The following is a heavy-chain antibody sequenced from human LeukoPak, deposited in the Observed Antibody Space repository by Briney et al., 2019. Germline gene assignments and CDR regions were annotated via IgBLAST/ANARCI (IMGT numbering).Heavy chain of an antibody. Sequence: SVKVSCKASGGTFSSYAISWVRQAPGQGLEWMGRIIPILGIANYAQKFQGRVTITADESTSTAYMELSSLRSEDTAVYYCARGREMATTNYFDYWGQGTLVTVSS. D-gene: IGHD5-24*01. V-gene: IGHV1-69*04. CDR2: IIPILGIA. CDR1: GGTFSSYA. J-gene: IGHJ4*02. CDR3: ARGREMATTNYFDY.